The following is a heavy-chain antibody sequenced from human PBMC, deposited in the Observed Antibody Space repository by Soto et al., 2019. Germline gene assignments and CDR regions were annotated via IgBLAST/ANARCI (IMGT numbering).Heavy chain of an antibody. CDR1: GGSISSGGYS. V-gene: IGHV4-30-2*01. J-gene: IGHJ5*02. CDR2: IYHSGST. CDR3: ARRITIFGVHELGLDP. D-gene: IGHD3-3*01. Sequence: SETLSLTCAVSGGSISSGGYSWSWIRQPPGKGLEWIGYIYHSGSTYYNPSLKSRVTISVDTSKNQFSLKLSSVTAADTAVYYCARRITIFGVHELGLDPWGQRTRATVS.